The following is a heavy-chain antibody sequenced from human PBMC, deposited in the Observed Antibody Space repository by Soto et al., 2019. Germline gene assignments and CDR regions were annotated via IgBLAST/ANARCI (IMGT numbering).Heavy chain of an antibody. D-gene: IGHD4-17*01. J-gene: IGHJ4*02. Sequence: PSETLSLTCTVSGGSISSYYWSWIRQPPGKGLEWIVYIYYSVSTNYNPSLKSLVTISVDTSKNQFSLKLSSVTAADTAVYYCARAYGDYSSVLFDYWGQGTLVTVSS. CDR3: ARAYGDYSSVLFDY. CDR2: IYYSVST. V-gene: IGHV4-59*01. CDR1: GGSISSYY.